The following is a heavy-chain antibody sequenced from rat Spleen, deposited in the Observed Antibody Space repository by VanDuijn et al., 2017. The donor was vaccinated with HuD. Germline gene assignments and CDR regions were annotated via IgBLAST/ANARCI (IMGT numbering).Heavy chain of an antibody. CDR3: AKEEFGVTFGN. V-gene: IGHV5-27*01. CDR2: INTDGGST. D-gene: IGHD4-3*01. J-gene: IGHJ2*01. CDR1: GFTFSNYY. Sequence: EVQLVESGGGLVQPGRSLKLSCAASGFTFSNYYMAWVRQAPTKGLEWVASINTDGGSTYYLDSVKGRFTISRDNAENTVYLQMNSLRSADTATYYCAKEEFGVTFGNWGQGVMVTVSS.